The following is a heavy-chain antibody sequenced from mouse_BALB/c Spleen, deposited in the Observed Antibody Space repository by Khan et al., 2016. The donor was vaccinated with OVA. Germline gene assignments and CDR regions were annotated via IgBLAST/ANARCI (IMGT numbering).Heavy chain of an antibody. CDR2: ISYSGRT. V-gene: IGHV3-2*02. CDR1: GYSITSDYA. CDR3: ARSVTITTVVATDFDY. Sequence: EVQLQESGPGLVKPSQSLSLTCTVTGYSITSDYAWNWIRQFPGNKLEWMGYISYSGRTSYNPSLKSRISINRDTSNNQLFLPLHSLTTEDTTTFYGARSVTITTVVATDFDYWGQGTTLTVSS. J-gene: IGHJ2*01. D-gene: IGHD1-1*01.